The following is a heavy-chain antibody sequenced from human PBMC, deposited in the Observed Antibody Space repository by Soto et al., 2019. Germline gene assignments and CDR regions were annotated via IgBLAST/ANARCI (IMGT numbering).Heavy chain of an antibody. CDR1: GFTFDDYA. Sequence: EVQLVESGGGLVQPGRSLRLSCEAFGFTFDDYAMHWVRQAPGKGLEWVSGISWNSGGIAYADSVKGRFTISRDNAKNSLYLQMNSLRAEDTALYYCAKDLAVGGVIVYIFDYWGQGTLVTVSS. CDR3: AKDLAVGGVIVYIFDY. V-gene: IGHV3-9*01. J-gene: IGHJ4*02. D-gene: IGHD3-16*02. CDR2: ISWNSGGI.